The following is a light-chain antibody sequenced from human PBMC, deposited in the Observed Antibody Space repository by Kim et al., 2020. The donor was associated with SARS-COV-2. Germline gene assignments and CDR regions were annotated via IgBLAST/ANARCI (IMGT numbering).Light chain of an antibody. CDR3: QQSYSTAWT. J-gene: IGKJ1*01. CDR2: GAS. V-gene: IGKV1-39*01. Sequence: DIQMTQSPSSLSASVGDRVTITCQASQNIGIYLNWYQQKLGRAPKLLIYGASTLQSGVPSRFSGSASGTDFTLTISSLQPEDFATYSCQQSYSTAWTFGQGTKVDNK. CDR1: QNIGIY.